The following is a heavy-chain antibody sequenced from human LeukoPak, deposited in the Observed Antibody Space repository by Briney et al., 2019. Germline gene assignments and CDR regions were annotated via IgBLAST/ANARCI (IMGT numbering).Heavy chain of an antibody. J-gene: IGHJ2*01. D-gene: IGHD2-15*01. CDR2: IYYSGST. V-gene: IGHV4-59*01. CDR3: AARVSGVVVAPYWYFDL. CDR1: VCSISSNY. Sequence: PSETLSLTCTVSVCSISSNYWSWVRQPPGKGLEWIGYIYYSGSTNYSPSLKSRVTISVDTSKNQVSLKLSSVTAADTAVYYCAARVSGVVVAPYWYFDLWGRGTLVTVFS.